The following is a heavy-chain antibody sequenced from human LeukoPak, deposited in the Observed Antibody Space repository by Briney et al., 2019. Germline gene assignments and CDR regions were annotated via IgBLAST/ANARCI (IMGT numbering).Heavy chain of an antibody. D-gene: IGHD6-19*01. V-gene: IGHV1-18*04. CDR1: GYTFTSYG. CDR2: ISAYNGNT. J-gene: IGHJ5*02. CDR3: ARWQSLKFEQWLVQDWFDP. Sequence: ASVKVSCKASGYTFTSYGISWERQAPGQGLEWMGWISAYNGNTNYAQKLQGRVTMTTDPSTSTAYMELRSLRSDDTAVYYCARWQSLKFEQWLVQDWFDPWGQGTLVTVSS.